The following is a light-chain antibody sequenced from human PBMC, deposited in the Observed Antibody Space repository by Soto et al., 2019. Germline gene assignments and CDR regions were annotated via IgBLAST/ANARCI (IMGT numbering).Light chain of an antibody. J-gene: IGLJ2*01. CDR1: SNDVGGYDY. CDR2: EVS. V-gene: IGLV2-14*01. CDR3: NSYTRSSTLV. Sequence: QSVLTQPASVSGSPGQSITISCSGTSNDVGGYDYVSWYQQHPGKAPKLVIYEVSNRPSWVSNRFSGSKSGNTASLTISGLQPEDEADYYCNSYTRSSTLVFGGGTKLTVL.